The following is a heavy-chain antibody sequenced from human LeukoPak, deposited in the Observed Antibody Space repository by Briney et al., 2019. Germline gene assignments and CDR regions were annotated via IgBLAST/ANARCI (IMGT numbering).Heavy chain of an antibody. CDR3: ARGRYYGSGSYYPLYYYYYYMDV. D-gene: IGHD3-10*01. J-gene: IGHJ6*03. CDR2: VRFDGNEK. V-gene: IGHV3-30*02. CDR1: GFTFSYYG. Sequence: GGSLRLSCAASGFTFSYYGMHWVRQAPGKGLEWVGFVRFDGNEKYYADSVKGRFTISRNTSISTAYMELSSLRSEDTAVYYCARGRYYGSGSYYPLYYYYYYMDVWGKGTTVTISS.